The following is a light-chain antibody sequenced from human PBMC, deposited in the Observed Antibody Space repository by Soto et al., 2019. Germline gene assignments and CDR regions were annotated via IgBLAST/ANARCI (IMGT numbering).Light chain of an antibody. Sequence: QSVLTQPASVSGSPGQSIAISCTGVRTDVADGYDYVSWYQQHPGQAPQLIIYDVSNRPSGVSDRFSGSKSGNTASLTISGLQAEDEAEYYCTSYTSSTPFSVFGTATNVTVL. CDR2: DVS. V-gene: IGLV2-14*03. CDR1: RTDVADGYDY. J-gene: IGLJ1*01. CDR3: TSYTSSTPFSV.